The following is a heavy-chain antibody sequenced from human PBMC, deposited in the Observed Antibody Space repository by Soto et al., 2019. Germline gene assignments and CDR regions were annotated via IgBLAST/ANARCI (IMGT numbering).Heavy chain of an antibody. Sequence: GGSLRLSCAASGFTFSSYAMHWVRQAPGKGLEWVAVISYDGSNKYYADSVKGRFTISRDNSKNTLYLQMNSLRAEDTAVYYCARDRWVVVIQYYFDYWGQGTLVTVSS. D-gene: IGHD3-22*01. J-gene: IGHJ4*02. CDR2: ISYDGSNK. CDR1: GFTFSSYA. CDR3: ARDRWVVVIQYYFDY. V-gene: IGHV3-30-3*01.